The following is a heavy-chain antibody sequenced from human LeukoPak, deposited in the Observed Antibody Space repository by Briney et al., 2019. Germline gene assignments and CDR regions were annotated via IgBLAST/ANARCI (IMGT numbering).Heavy chain of an antibody. Sequence: GGSLRLSCAASGFTFSSYGMHWVRQAPGKGLEWVAVIWNDGSNNYCADSVKGRFTISRDNSKNTLYLQMTSLRVEDTAVYYCARASARGYQLLPYFDYWGQGTLVTVSS. J-gene: IGHJ4*02. V-gene: IGHV3-33*01. CDR2: IWNDGSNN. CDR3: ARASARGYQLLPYFDY. CDR1: GFTFSSYG. D-gene: IGHD2-2*01.